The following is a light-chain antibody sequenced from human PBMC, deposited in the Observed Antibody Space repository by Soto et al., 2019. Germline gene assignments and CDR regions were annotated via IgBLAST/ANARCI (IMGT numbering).Light chain of an antibody. CDR2: DAS. CDR3: EQRSNWLT. Sequence: EIVLTQSPATLSLSPGERATLSCRASQSVSSYLAWYQQKPGQAPRLLIYDASNRATGIPARFSGSGSGTDFTLTIGSLEPEDVAVYYCEQRSNWLTFGQGTRLEIK. V-gene: IGKV3-11*01. J-gene: IGKJ5*01. CDR1: QSVSSY.